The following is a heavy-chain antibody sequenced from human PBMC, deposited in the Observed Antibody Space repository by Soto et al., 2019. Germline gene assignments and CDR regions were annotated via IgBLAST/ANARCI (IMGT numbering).Heavy chain of an antibody. V-gene: IGHV1-69*13. D-gene: IGHD3-22*01. Sequence: SVKVSCKASGGSFSSYAISWVRQAQGQGLEWMGGIIPIFGTANYAQKFQGRVTITADESTSTAYMELSSLRSEDTAVYYCARVLLHYYYDSSGSPGRGYNWFDPWGQGTLVTVSS. CDR3: ARVLLHYYYDSSGSPGRGYNWFDP. CDR2: IIPIFGTA. CDR1: GGSFSSYA. J-gene: IGHJ5*02.